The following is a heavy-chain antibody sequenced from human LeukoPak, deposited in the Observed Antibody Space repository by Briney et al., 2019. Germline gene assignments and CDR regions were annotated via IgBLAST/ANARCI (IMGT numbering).Heavy chain of an antibody. V-gene: IGHV3-48*01. CDR1: GFTFSTYS. CDR3: ARGWGIVVGGFDM. Sequence: PGGSLRLSCAASGFTFSTYSMNWVRQAPGKGLEWVSDISSSSSTIYYADSVKGRFTISRDNAKNSLYLQMNSLRAEDTAVYYCARGWGIVVGGFDMWGQGTMVTVSS. CDR2: ISSSSSTI. D-gene: IGHD2-2*01. J-gene: IGHJ3*02.